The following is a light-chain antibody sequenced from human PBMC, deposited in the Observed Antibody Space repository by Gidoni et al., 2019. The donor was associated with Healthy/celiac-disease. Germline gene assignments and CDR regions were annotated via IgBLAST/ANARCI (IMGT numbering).Light chain of an antibody. CDR2: GAS. V-gene: IGKV3-15*01. CDR3: QQYNNWPQT. J-gene: IGKJ3*01. CDR1: QSVSSN. Sequence: EIVMTQSPATLSVSPGERATLSCRASQSVSSNLAWYQQKPGQAPRLLIYGASTRATGIPARFSGSGSGTEFTLTISSLQSEDFAVYYCQQYNNWPQTFXPXPNVDIK.